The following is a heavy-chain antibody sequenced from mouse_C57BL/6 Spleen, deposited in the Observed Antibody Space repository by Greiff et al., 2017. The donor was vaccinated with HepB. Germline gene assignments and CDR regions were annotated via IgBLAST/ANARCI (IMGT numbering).Heavy chain of an antibody. CDR2: IYPGDGDT. Sequence: QVQLQQSGPELVKPGASVKISCKASGYAFSSSWMNWVKQRPGKGLEWIGRIYPGDGDTNYNGKFKGKATLTADKSSSTAYMQLSSLTSEDSAVYFCARRGTAQATVFAYWGQGTLVTVSA. CDR3: ARRGTAQATVFAY. CDR1: GYAFSSSW. J-gene: IGHJ3*01. V-gene: IGHV1-82*01. D-gene: IGHD3-2*02.